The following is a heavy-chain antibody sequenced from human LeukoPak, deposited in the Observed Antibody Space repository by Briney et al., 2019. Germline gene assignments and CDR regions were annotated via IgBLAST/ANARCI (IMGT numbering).Heavy chain of an antibody. Sequence: SETLSLTCSVCSFSISRGHYWGWIRPPPGKGLEWIGSIYHSGPTYYNPSLKSRVTISVDTSKNHFSLTLTSVTAADTAVYYCARDVDRFDYWGQGTLVTVSS. J-gene: IGHJ4*02. CDR1: SFSISRGHY. CDR2: IYHSGPT. V-gene: IGHV4-38-2*02. D-gene: IGHD2-21*01. CDR3: ARDVDRFDY.